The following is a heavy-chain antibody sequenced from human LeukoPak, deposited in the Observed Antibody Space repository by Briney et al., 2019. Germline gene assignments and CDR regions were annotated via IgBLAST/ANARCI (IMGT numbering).Heavy chain of an antibody. J-gene: IGHJ4*02. CDR2: IYYSGTT. D-gene: IGHD3-10*01. CDR3: ARDRFYYGSGSYYGLDH. Sequence: SETLSLTCTVSGGSINYYYWSWIRQPSGKGLEWIGHIYYSGTTNYNPSLKSRVTMSLDTPKTQFSLKMSSVTAADTAVYYCARDRFYYGSGSYYGLDHWGQGTLVTVSS. V-gene: IGHV4-59*01. CDR1: GGSINYYY.